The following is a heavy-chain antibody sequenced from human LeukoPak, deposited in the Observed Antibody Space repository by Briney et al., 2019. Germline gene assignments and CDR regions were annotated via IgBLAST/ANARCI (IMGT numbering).Heavy chain of an antibody. CDR2: IWYDGSNK. V-gene: IGHV3-33*01. Sequence: PGRSLRPSCAAPGFTFSRYGMNWVRQAPGKGLEWVAVIWYDGSNKYYADSVKGRFTISRDNSKKTLYLHMNSLRAEDTAVYYCARGDQYYYDSSGYYFDYWGQGTLVTVSS. CDR1: GFTFSRYG. D-gene: IGHD3-22*01. J-gene: IGHJ4*02. CDR3: ARGDQYYYDSSGYYFDY.